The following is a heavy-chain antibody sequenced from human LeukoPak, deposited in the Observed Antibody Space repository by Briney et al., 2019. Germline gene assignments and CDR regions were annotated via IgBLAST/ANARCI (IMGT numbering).Heavy chain of an antibody. CDR2: ISAYNGNT. CDR1: GYTFTSYD. V-gene: IGHV1-18*01. Sequence: ASVKVSCKTSGYTFTSYDINWVRQAPGQGVEWMGWISAYNGNTNYAQRLQGRVTMTTDTSTTTAYMELRNPRSDDTAVYFCARGLRYGSNYFDYWGQGTLVTVSS. J-gene: IGHJ4*02. CDR3: ARGLRYGSNYFDY. D-gene: IGHD5/OR15-5a*01.